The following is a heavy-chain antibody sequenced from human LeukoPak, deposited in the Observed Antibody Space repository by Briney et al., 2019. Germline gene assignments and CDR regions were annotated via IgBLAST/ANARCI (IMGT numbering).Heavy chain of an antibody. CDR2: VTTSGGDT. V-gene: IGHV3-23*01. Sequence: GGSLRLSCAASGFTFTTYDMDWVRQAPGKGLEWVSLVTTSGGDTYYADSVKGRFTISRDNSKNTVYLQMNYLRADDTAIYYCAKEFSLLRNPTVFDSWGQGSLVTVSS. D-gene: IGHD1-14*01. J-gene: IGHJ4*02. CDR3: AKEFSLLRNPTVFDS. CDR1: GFTFTTYD.